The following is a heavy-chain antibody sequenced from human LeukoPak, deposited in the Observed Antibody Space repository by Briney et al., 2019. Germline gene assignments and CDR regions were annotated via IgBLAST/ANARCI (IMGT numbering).Heavy chain of an antibody. Sequence: SSETLSLTCAVSGYSISSGYYWGWIRPPPGKGLEWSGRIYHSGSTYYNPSLKSRVTISVDTSKTQFSLKRSSVTAADTAVYYCARQIKLAARPGAADYWGQGTLVTASS. CDR1: GYSISSGYY. D-gene: IGHD6-6*01. CDR3: ARQIKLAARPGAADY. V-gene: IGHV4-38-2*01. CDR2: IYHSGST. J-gene: IGHJ4*02.